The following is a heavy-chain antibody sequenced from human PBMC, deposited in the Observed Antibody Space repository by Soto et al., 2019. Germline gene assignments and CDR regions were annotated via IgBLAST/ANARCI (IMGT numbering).Heavy chain of an antibody. CDR1: GGSISSGSHY. CDR3: ARDRSYSLNSYDAFDI. J-gene: IGHJ3*02. Sequence: SETLALTGTVSGGSISSGSHYWSWIRQPPGKGLEWIAYISYSGSINHNPSLNGRVTISVDMSKNQFSLDLRSVTAADTAVYYCARDRSYSLNSYDAFDIWGHGTMVTVSS. CDR2: ISYSGSI. V-gene: IGHV4-61*01. D-gene: IGHD6-13*01.